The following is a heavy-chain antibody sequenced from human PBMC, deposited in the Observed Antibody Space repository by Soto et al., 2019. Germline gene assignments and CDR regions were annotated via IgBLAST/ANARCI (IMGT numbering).Heavy chain of an antibody. D-gene: IGHD2-15*01. Sequence: DVQLLESGGGLVQPGGSLRLSCAASGFTFSSYAMSWVRQAPVKGLEWVSAISATGGSAFYADSVKGRFTISRDNSKNTVFLQIDSLVTEDTAVYYCAKGTTAVYCFDFWGQGTLVTVSS. CDR3: AKGTTAVYCFDF. CDR1: GFTFSSYA. J-gene: IGHJ4*02. CDR2: ISATGGSA. V-gene: IGHV3-23*01.